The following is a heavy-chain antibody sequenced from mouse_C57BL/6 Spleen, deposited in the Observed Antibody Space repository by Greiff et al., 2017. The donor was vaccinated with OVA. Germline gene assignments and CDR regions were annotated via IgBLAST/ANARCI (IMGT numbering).Heavy chain of an antibody. V-gene: IGHV1-64*01. CDR3: ARGGLRSLYAMDY. D-gene: IGHD1-1*01. J-gene: IGHJ4*01. Sequence: QVQLQQPGAELVKPGASVKLSCKASGYTFTSYWMHWVKQRPGQGLEWIGMIHPNSGSTNYNEKFKSKATLTVDKSSSTAYMQLSSLTSEDSAVYYCARGGLRSLYAMDYWGQGTSVTDTS. CDR2: IHPNSGST. CDR1: GYTFTSYW.